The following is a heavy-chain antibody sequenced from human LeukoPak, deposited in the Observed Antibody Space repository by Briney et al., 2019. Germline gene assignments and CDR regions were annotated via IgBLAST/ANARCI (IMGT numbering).Heavy chain of an antibody. V-gene: IGHV4-30-2*01. J-gene: IGHJ4*02. CDR1: GASISSGDYS. CDR2: IYHSGST. CDR3: AADYTSRSYRFDH. D-gene: IGHD3-10*01. Sequence: PSQTLSLTCAVSGASISSGDYSWSWIRQPPGKGLEWIGYIYHSGSTTYNLSLKSRLTISLDRSKNQISLKVNSVTAADTAVYYCAADYTSRSYRFDHWGQGTLSPSPQ.